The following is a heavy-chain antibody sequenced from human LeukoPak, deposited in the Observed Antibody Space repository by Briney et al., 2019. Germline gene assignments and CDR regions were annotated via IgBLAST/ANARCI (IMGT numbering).Heavy chain of an antibody. CDR2: ISYDGSNK. V-gene: IGHV3-30*04. CDR3: ARGRRYYYDSSGYYSDDAFDI. J-gene: IGHJ3*02. CDR1: GFTFSSYA. Sequence: GRSLRLSCAASGFTFSSYAMHWVRQAPGKGLEWVAVISYDGSNKYYADSVKGRFTISRDNSKNTLYLQMNSLRAEDTAVYYCARGRRYYYDSSGYYSDDAFDIWGQGTMVTVSS. D-gene: IGHD3-22*01.